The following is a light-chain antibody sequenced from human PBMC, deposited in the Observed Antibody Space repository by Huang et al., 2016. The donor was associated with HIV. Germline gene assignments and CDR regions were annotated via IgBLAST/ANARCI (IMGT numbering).Light chain of an antibody. J-gene: IGKJ2*01. CDR1: QSVLDNSNNKNC. Sequence: DIVMTQSPDSLAVSLGEGATINCKSSQSVLDNSNNKNCLAWFQQKPGQPPKLLNYWASSRAAGGPDRFSGSGSGTDFTLTISSLQAEDVAVYYCHQYYNTPYTFGQGTKLEIK. V-gene: IGKV4-1*01. CDR2: WAS. CDR3: HQYYNTPYT.